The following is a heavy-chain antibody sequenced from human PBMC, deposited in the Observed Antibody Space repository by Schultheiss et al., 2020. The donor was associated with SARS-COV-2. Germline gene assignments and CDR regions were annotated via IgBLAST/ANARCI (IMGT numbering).Heavy chain of an antibody. J-gene: IGHJ4*02. CDR3: ATAPPGARIAVAGPFDY. D-gene: IGHD6-19*01. CDR1: GYTLTELS. Sequence: ASVKVSCKASGYTLTELSMHWVRQAPGKGLEWMGGFDPEDGETIYAQKFQGRVTMTEDTSTDTAYMELSSLRSEDTAVYYCATAPPGARIAVAGPFDYWGQGTLVTVSS. CDR2: FDPEDGET. V-gene: IGHV1-24*01.